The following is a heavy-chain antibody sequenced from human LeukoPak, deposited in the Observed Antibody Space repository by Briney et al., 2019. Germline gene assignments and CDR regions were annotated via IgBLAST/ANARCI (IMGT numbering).Heavy chain of an antibody. CDR2: IHPTVGDT. CDR1: GYTFTSYY. CDR3: ARYGCSSVWQGGWHAFDI. D-gene: IGHD6-25*01. J-gene: IGHJ3*02. V-gene: IGHV1-46*01. Sequence: ASVKVSCKASGYTFTSYYLRWVRQAPGQGLEWMGIIHPTVGDTTYAQKFQGRVTMTRDMSTGTVYMDLSSLRSEDTAVYYCARYGCSSVWQGGWHAFDIWGQGTTVTVSS.